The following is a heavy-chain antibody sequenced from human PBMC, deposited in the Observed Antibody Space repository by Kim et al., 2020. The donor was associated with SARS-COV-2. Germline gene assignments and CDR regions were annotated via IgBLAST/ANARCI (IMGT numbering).Heavy chain of an antibody. V-gene: IGHV3-74*01. CDR1: GFTFSSYW. Sequence: GGSLRLSCAASGFTFSSYWMNWVRQAPGKGLVWVSVINSYGSTTNYADSVKGRFTISRDNAKNTLYLQMNSLRAEDTAVYYCYFYYDSSAPGGHWGQGTLVTVSS. CDR3: YFYYDSSAPGGH. D-gene: IGHD3-22*01. CDR2: INSYGSTT. J-gene: IGHJ4*02.